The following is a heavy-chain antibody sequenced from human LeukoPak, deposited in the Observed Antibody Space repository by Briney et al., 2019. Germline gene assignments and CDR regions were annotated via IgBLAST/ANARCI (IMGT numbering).Heavy chain of an antibody. V-gene: IGHV1-46*01. J-gene: IGHJ4*02. CDR1: GYTFTSYY. D-gene: IGHD5-18*01. Sequence: ASVKVSCKASGYTFTSYYMHWVRQAPGQGLEWMGIINPSGGSTSYAQKFQGRVTMTRDMSTSTVYMELSSLRSEDTAVYYCARARPDSYGYYAFDYWGQGTLVTVSS. CDR2: INPSGGST. CDR3: ARARPDSYGYYAFDY.